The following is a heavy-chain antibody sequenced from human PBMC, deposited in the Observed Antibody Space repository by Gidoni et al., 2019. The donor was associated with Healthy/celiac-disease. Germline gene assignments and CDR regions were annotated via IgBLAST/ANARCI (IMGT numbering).Heavy chain of an antibody. Sequence: EVQLVESGVGLVQPGRSLRLSCAASGFTFDDYAMHWVRQAPGKGLEWVSSISWNSGSIGYADSVKGRFTISRDNAKNSLYLQMNSLRAEDTALYYCAKDAPRAASGYFQHWGQGTLVTVSS. CDR3: AKDAPRAASGYFQH. CDR2: ISWNSGSI. J-gene: IGHJ1*01. D-gene: IGHD3-3*01. V-gene: IGHV3-9*01. CDR1: GFTFDDYA.